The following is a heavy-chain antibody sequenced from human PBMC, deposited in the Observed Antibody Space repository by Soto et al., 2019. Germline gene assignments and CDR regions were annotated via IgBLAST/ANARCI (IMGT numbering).Heavy chain of an antibody. D-gene: IGHD1-20*01. CDR3: ATPFNWNGNYYYGMDV. J-gene: IGHJ6*02. CDR2: FDPEDGET. Sequence: GASVKVSCEVSGYTLTELSMHWVRQAPGKGLEWMGGFDPEDGETIYAQKFQGRVTMTEDTSTDTAYMELSSLRSEDTAVYYCATPFNWNGNYYYGMDVWGQGTTVTVSS. V-gene: IGHV1-24*01. CDR1: GYTLTELS.